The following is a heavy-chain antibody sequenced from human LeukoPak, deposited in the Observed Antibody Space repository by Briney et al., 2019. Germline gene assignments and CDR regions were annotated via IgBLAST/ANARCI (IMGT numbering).Heavy chain of an antibody. CDR2: IIPIFGIA. Sequence: ASVKVSCTASGGTFSSYAISWVRQAPGQGLEWMGRIIPIFGIANYAQKFQGRVTITADKSTSTACMELSSLRSEDTAVYYCARDLSGDGYPGYWGQGTLVTVSS. D-gene: IGHD5-24*01. CDR1: GGTFSSYA. J-gene: IGHJ4*02. V-gene: IGHV1-69*04. CDR3: ARDLSGDGYPGY.